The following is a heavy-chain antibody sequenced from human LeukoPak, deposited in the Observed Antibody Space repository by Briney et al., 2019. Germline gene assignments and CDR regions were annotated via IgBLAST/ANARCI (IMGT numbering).Heavy chain of an antibody. Sequence: GSLRLSCAASGFTFSNYAMSWVRQAPEKGLEWVSTISGSGGNTYYADSVKGRFTISRDNPKNTLYLQMNSLRAEDTAIYYCAKDVVVVSAAGDAFDIWGQGTMVTVSS. CDR2: ISGSGGNT. CDR1: GFTFSNYA. J-gene: IGHJ3*02. V-gene: IGHV3-23*01. D-gene: IGHD2-2*01. CDR3: AKDVVVVSAAGDAFDI.